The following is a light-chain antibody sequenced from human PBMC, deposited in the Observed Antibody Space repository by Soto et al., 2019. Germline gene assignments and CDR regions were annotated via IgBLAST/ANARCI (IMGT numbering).Light chain of an antibody. V-gene: IGKV1-39*01. CDR1: QSITTY. CDR3: QQSYSIWM. Sequence: DIHMTQSPSSLSASVGDRVTISCRASQSITTYLNWYQQKPGKAPKLLIYAASSLQSGVPSRFSGSGSGTDFTLTISSLQPEDFATYYCQQSYSIWMFGQGTKVEIK. CDR2: AAS. J-gene: IGKJ1*01.